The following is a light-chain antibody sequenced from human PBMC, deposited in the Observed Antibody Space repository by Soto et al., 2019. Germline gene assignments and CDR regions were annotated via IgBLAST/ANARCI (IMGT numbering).Light chain of an antibody. V-gene: IGKV3-15*01. CDR2: GAS. Sequence: TVMTQSPATLSVSPGERATLSCRASQSVGNKLAWYQQKPGQAPRLLIFGASTRASDIPARFSGSGSGTEFTLTISSLQSEDFAVDYCQQSNNWPFTFGGGSKVEIK. CDR1: QSVGNK. J-gene: IGKJ4*01. CDR3: QQSNNWPFT.